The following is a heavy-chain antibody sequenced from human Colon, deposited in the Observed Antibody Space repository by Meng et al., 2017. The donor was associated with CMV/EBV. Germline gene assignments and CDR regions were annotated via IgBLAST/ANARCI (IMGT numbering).Heavy chain of an antibody. Sequence: GGSLRLSCSVSGFTVSDKSMTWVRQAPGMGLEWISVIYSGGSTNYAESVKGRFTISRDNAKNSLYLQMDSLRAEDTAVYYCVRHLEAGRNGYSEPFWGQGTLVTVSS. V-gene: IGHV3-66*04. J-gene: IGHJ1*01. CDR1: GFTVSDKS. CDR2: IYSGGST. CDR3: VRHLEAGRNGYSEPF. D-gene: IGHD5-18*01.